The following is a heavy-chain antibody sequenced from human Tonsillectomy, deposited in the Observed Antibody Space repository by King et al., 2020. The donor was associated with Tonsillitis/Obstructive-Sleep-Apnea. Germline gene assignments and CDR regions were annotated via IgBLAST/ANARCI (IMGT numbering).Heavy chain of an antibody. CDR3: ARRGLACISENRYFDR. CDR1: GYSFTSYW. CDR2: IDPSDSYT. Sequence: QLVQSGAEVKKPGESLRISCKGSGYSFTSYWISWVRQMPGKGLEWMGRIDPSDSYTNYTPSFQGHVTISADKSIRTAYLQWSSLKASDTAIYYCARRGLACISENRYFDRWGRGTLVTVSS. D-gene: IGHD3-3*02. V-gene: IGHV5-10-1*03. J-gene: IGHJ2*01.